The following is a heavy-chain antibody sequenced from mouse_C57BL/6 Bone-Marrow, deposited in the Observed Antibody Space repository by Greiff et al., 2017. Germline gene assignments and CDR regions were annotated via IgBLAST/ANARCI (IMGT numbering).Heavy chain of an antibody. V-gene: IGHV1-55*01. D-gene: IGHD1-1*01. CDR3: ARWKVPSYGSGYFDV. Sequence: QVQLQQPGAELVKPGASVKMSCKASGYTFTSYWITWVKQRPGQGLEWIGDIYPGSGSTNYNEKFKSKATLTVDTSSSTAYMQLSSLTSEDSAVYYCARWKVPSYGSGYFDVWGTGTTVTVSS. CDR1: GYTFTSYW. CDR2: IYPGSGST. J-gene: IGHJ1*03.